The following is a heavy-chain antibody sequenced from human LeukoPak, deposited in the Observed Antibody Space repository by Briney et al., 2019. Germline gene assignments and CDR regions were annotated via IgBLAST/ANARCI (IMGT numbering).Heavy chain of an antibody. J-gene: IGHJ4*01. Sequence: GGSLRLSCVASEFDFFSYGMQWVRQAPGKGLVCVSRIFTDGSTTTYADSVKGRFTISRDNAKNTLYLEMKSLRVEDTAVYYCARELPREVTLDYWGQGTLVTVSP. CDR2: IFTDGSTT. D-gene: IGHD2-21*02. CDR3: ARELPREVTLDY. V-gene: IGHV3-74*03. CDR1: EFDFFSYG.